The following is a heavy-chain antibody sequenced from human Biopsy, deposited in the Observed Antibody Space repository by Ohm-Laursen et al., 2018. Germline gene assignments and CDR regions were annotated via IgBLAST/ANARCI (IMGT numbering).Heavy chain of an antibody. J-gene: IGHJ1*01. V-gene: IGHV1-69*06. Sequence: SVKVSCKFPGGTFSNYGVNWVRQAPGQGLEWLGGNIPILGTGNYAQKFQDRVTVAADTSTSTATMELRSLRSDDTAVYYCATKLTGYFHHWGQGTLVIVSS. CDR1: GGTFSNYG. CDR2: NIPILGTG. CDR3: ATKLTGYFHH. D-gene: IGHD3-9*01.